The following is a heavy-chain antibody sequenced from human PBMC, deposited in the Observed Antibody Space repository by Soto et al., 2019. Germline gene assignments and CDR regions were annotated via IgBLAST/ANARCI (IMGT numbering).Heavy chain of an antibody. J-gene: IGHJ5*02. D-gene: IGHD2-2*01. CDR3: ARYYCSSTRCYGNWFDP. V-gene: IGHV1-2*04. Sequence: GASVKVSCKASGYTFTGYYMHWVRQAPGQGLEWMGWINPNSGGTNYAQKFQGWVTMTRDTSISTAYMELSRLRSDDTAVYYCARYYCSSTRCYGNWFDPWGQGTLVTVS. CDR2: INPNSGGT. CDR1: GYTFTGYY.